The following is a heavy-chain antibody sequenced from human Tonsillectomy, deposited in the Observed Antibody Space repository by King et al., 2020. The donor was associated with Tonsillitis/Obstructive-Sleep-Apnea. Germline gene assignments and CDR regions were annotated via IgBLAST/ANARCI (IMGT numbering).Heavy chain of an antibody. CDR3: ARGSLYVVVIATNWFDP. J-gene: IGHJ5*02. D-gene: IGHD2-21*01. CDR1: GGSFSGYY. CDR2: INHSGST. V-gene: IGHV4-34*01. Sequence: VQLQQWGAGLLKPSETLSLTCAVYGGSFSGYYWSWIRQPPGKGLEWIGEINHSGSTNYNPSLKSRVTISVDTSKNQFSLKLSSVTAADTAVYYCARGSLYVVVIATNWFDPWGQGTLVTVSS.